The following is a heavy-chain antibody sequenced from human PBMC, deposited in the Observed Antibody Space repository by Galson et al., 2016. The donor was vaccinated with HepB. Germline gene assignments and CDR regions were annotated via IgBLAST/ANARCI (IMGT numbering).Heavy chain of an antibody. V-gene: IGHV3-23*01. CDR2: ITGTGGGT. J-gene: IGHJ6*02. CDR1: GFTFSNYA. CDR3: AKDHTGSTVGWSDGMDV. Sequence: SLRLSCAASGFTFSNYAVSWVRQAPGKGLEWVSLITGTGGGTYYADSVKGRFTISRDTSKNTLFLQLSSLRVEDTAVYYCAKDHTGSTVGWSDGMDVWGQGTRVTVSS. D-gene: IGHD1-7*01.